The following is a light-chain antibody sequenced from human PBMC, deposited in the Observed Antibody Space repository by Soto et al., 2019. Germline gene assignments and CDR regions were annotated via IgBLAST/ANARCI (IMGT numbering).Light chain of an antibody. CDR2: YDN. Sequence: SYELTQPPSVSVAPGTTARLTCGGNNIGSKSVHWYQQKPGQAPVLVIYYDNDRPSGIPERFSGSNSGNTATLPISRDEAGDEADYYCQVWDSSSDHVVFGGGTKVTVL. J-gene: IGLJ2*01. V-gene: IGLV3-21*04. CDR1: NIGSKS. CDR3: QVWDSSSDHVV.